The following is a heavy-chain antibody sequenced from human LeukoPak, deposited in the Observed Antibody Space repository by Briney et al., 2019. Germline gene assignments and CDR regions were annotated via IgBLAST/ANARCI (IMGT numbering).Heavy chain of an antibody. J-gene: IGHJ4*02. CDR3: AKMGPIGRDFDH. CDR2: IYYSGNT. Sequence: SETLSLTCTVSGGSVSSGSYYWSWIRQPPGKGLEWIGAIYYSGNTNYNPSIKSRVTISVDTSNRQFLPKLSSVTAADTAVYYCAKMGPIGRDFDHWGQGTLVTVSS. V-gene: IGHV4-61*01. D-gene: IGHD1-26*01. CDR1: GGSVSSGSYY.